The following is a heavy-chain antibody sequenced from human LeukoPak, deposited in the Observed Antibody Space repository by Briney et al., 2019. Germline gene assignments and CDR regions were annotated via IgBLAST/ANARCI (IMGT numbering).Heavy chain of an antibody. D-gene: IGHD3-10*01. CDR2: IYTSGST. V-gene: IGHV4-61*02. J-gene: IGHJ4*02. Sequence: SETLSLTCTVSGGSISSGSYYWSWIRQPAGKGLEWIGRIYTSGSTNYNPSLKSRVTISVDTSKNQFSLKLSSVTAADTAVYYCATGRFGELLNPFDYWGQGTLVTVSS. CDR1: GGSISSGSYY. CDR3: ATGRFGELLNPFDY.